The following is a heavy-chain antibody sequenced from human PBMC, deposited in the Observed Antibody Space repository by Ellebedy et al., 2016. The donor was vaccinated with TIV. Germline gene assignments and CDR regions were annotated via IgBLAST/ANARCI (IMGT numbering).Heavy chain of an antibody. CDR3: ARGLGFSERLLNYYYFYMDV. CDR2: IYYSGRP. J-gene: IGHJ6*03. D-gene: IGHD3-3*01. CDR1: GGSISSGGYY. V-gene: IGHV4-31*03. Sequence: SETLSLXXTVSGGSISSGGYYWSWIRQHPGKGLEWIGYIYYSGRPYYNPSLKSRVTISVDTSKNQFSLKLSSVTAADTAIYYCARGLGFSERLLNYYYFYMDVWGRGTTVTVSS.